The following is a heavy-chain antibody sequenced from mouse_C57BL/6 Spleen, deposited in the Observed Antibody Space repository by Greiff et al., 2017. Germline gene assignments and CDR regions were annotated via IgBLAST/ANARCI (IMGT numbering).Heavy chain of an antibody. CDR3: ARDLLCYGSSYWYFDV. CDR2: INYDGSST. CDR1: GFTFSDYY. V-gene: IGHV5-16*01. D-gene: IGHD1-1*01. J-gene: IGHJ1*03. Sequence: EVKVVESEGGLVQPGSSMKLSCTASGFTFSDYYMAWVRQVPEKGLEWVANINYDGSSTYYLDSLKSRFIISRDNAKNILYLQMSSLKSEDTATYYCARDLLCYGSSYWYFDVWGTGTTVTVSS.